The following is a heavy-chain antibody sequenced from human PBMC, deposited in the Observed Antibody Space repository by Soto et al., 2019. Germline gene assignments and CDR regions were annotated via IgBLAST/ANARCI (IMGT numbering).Heavy chain of an antibody. J-gene: IGHJ4*02. CDR2: FDREDGET. V-gene: IGHV1-24*01. D-gene: IGHD2-8*02. CDR1: GYFLTALS. Sequence: VASVKVSCKVSGYFLTALSIHWVRQAPGKGLEWMGGFDREDGETIYAQKFQGRVTMTEDTSTDSAYMELSSLTSEDTAIYYCDRGGGVVTFVVYFDFWGQGTPVTVSS. CDR3: DRGGGVVTFVVYFDF.